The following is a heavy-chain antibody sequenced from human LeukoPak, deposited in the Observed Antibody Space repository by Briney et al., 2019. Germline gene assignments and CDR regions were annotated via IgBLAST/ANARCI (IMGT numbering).Heavy chain of an antibody. J-gene: IGHJ4*02. V-gene: IGHV4-34*01. Sequence: SETLSLTCAVYGGSFSGYYWSWIRQPPGKGLEWIGEINHSGSTNYNPSLKSRVTISVDTSKNQFSLKLSSVTAADTAVYYCARGRQGYDYVWGSSWRSSDPYFDYWGQGTLVTVSS. CDR3: ARGRQGYDYVWGSSWRSSDPYFDY. CDR1: GGSFSGYY. D-gene: IGHD3-16*01. CDR2: INHSGST.